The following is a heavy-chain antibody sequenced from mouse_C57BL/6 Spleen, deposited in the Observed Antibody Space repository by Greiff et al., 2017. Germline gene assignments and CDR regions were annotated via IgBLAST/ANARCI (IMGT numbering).Heavy chain of an antibody. V-gene: IGHV1-69*01. D-gene: IGHD2-5*01. CDR1: GYTFTSYW. J-gene: IGHJ3*01. CDR3: ARPYSNWFAY. Sequence: VQLQQPGAELVKPGASVKMSCKASGYTFTSYWITWVKQRPGQGLEWIGEIDPSDSDTNYNQKFKGKSTLTVDKSSSTAYMQLSRLTSEDSAVYYCARPYSNWFAYRGQGTLVTVSA. CDR2: IDPSDSDT.